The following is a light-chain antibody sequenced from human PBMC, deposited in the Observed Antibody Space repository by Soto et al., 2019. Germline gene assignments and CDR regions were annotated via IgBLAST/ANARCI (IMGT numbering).Light chain of an antibody. CDR3: AAWDDSLNGRYV. Sequence: QSVLPQPPSASGTPGQRVTISCSGSSSNIGSNTVNWYQQLPGTAPKLLIYSNNQRPSGVPDRFSGPKSGTSASLAISGLQSEDEADYYCAAWDDSLNGRYVFGTGTKLTVL. CDR1: SSNIGSNT. CDR2: SNN. J-gene: IGLJ1*01. V-gene: IGLV1-44*01.